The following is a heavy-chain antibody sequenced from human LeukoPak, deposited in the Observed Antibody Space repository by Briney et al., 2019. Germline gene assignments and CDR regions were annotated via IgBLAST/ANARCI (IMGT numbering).Heavy chain of an antibody. CDR3: ARDRVYIAAAGTPPYYYGMDV. CDR1: GYTFTGYY. V-gene: IGHV1-46*01. D-gene: IGHD6-13*01. J-gene: IGHJ6*02. Sequence: GASVKVSCKASGYTFTGYYMHWVRQAPGQGLEWMGIINPSGGSTSYAQKFQGRVTMTRDTSTSTVYMELSSLRSEDTAVYYCARDRVYIAAAGTPPYYYGMDVWGQGTTVTVSS. CDR2: INPSGGST.